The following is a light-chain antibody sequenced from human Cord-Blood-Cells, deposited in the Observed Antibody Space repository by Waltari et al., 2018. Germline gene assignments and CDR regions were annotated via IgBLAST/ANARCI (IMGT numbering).Light chain of an antibody. CDR1: QSVSSN. CDR3: QQYNNWPPYT. Sequence: ELVMTQSLAILSVSSSERATLSCRASQSVSSNLAWYQQKPGQAPRLLIYGASTRATGIPARFSGSGSGTEFTLTISSLQSEYFAVYYCQQYNNWPPYTFGQGTKLEIK. J-gene: IGKJ2*01. CDR2: GAS. V-gene: IGKV3-15*01.